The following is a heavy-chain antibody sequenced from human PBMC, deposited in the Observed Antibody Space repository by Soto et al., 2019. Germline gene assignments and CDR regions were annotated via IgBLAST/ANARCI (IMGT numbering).Heavy chain of an antibody. J-gene: IGHJ6*02. CDR2: IVVGSGNT. Sequence: SVKVSCKASGFTFTSSAVQWVRQARGQRLEWIGWIVVGSGNTNYAQKFQERVTITRDMSTSTAYMELSSLRSEDTAVYYCAEEGIAAADLYYYYGMDVWGQGTTVTVSS. D-gene: IGHD6-13*01. V-gene: IGHV1-58*01. CDR3: AEEGIAAADLYYYYGMDV. CDR1: GFTFTSSA.